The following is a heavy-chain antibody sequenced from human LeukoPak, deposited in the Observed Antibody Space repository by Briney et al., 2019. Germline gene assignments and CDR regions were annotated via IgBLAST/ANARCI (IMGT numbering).Heavy chain of an antibody. D-gene: IGHD1-1*01. J-gene: IGHJ4*02. CDR1: GFTFSRYW. V-gene: IGHV3-7*01. CDR3: ARQRYSDY. CDR2: IKEDGSEN. Sequence: PGGSLRLSCAASGFTFSRYWMSWVRQAPGKGLEWVANIKEDGSENSYVESVKGRFTISRDNAKNSLYLQSNSLRAEDTAVYFCARQRYSDYWGQGTLVTVSS.